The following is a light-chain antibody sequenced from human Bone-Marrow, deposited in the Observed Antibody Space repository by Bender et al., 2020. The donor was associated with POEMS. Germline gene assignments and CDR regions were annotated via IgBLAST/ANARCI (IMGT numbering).Light chain of an antibody. CDR1: SSDVGSYNV. V-gene: IGLV2-23*02. Sequence: QSALTQPASVSGSPGQSITISCTGTSSDVGSYNVVTWYQQHPGKAPKLMIYEVSKRPSGVSNRFSGSKSDNTASLTISGLQAEDEADFYCCSYADNSVWVFGGGTKLTVL. J-gene: IGLJ3*02. CDR3: CSYADNSVWV. CDR2: EVS.